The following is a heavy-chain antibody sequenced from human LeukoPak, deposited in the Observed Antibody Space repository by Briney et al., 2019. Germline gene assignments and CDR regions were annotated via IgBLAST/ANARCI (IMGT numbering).Heavy chain of an antibody. CDR3: TALAAAGYTDY. Sequence: GGSLRLSCAASGFTFSNYAMSWVRQAPGKGLEWVSAISGSGGDTYCANSVKGRFTIARDNSKNKLYLQMKGLRAEDTAVYYCTALAAAGYTDYWGQGTLVTVSS. D-gene: IGHD6-13*01. J-gene: IGHJ4*02. V-gene: IGHV3-23*01. CDR2: ISGSGGDT. CDR1: GFTFSNYA.